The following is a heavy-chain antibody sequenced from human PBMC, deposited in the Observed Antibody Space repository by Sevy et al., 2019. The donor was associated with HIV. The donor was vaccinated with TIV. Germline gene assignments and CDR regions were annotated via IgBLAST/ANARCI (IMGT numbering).Heavy chain of an antibody. CDR3: AGETEPGTIH. CDR1: GSSINSGGYY. D-gene: IGHD6-13*01. J-gene: IGHJ4*02. V-gene: IGHV4-31*03. Sequence: SESLSLTCTVSGSSINSGGYYWNWIRHHPGKGLEWIGYIHYSGSTYYNTSLKSRIAISLDTSKNQLSLKVTSVTAADTAMYYCAGETEPGTIHWGQGALVTVSS. CDR2: IHYSGST.